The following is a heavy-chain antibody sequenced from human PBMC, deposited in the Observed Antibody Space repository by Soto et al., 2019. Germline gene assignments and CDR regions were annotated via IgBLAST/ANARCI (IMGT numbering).Heavy chain of an antibody. J-gene: IGHJ2*01. V-gene: IGHV4-4*07. CDR1: GDSIGNFY. D-gene: IGHD2-8*01. Sequence: PSETLSLTCAISGDSIGNFYWSLIRQPAGKGLESLGRLSASGRTNYSPSLQSRVTMSLDRSKNRFSLRLTSVSAADTAVYFCARGMGRYFDIWGRGTLVTVS. CDR2: LSASGRT. CDR3: ARGMGRYFDI.